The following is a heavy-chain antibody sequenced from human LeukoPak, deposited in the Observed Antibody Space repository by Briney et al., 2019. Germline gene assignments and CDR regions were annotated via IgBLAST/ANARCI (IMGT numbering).Heavy chain of an antibody. CDR2: IKQDGSEK. J-gene: IGHJ4*02. D-gene: IGHD3-10*01. Sequence: GGSLRLSCAASGFTFSSYWMSWVRQAPEKGLEWVANIKQDGSEKYYVDSVKGRFTISRDNAKNSLYLQMNSLRAEDTAVYYCARAQPDYGSGSYYNNYWGQGTLVTVSS. CDR1: GFTFSSYW. V-gene: IGHV3-7*01. CDR3: ARAQPDYGSGSYYNNY.